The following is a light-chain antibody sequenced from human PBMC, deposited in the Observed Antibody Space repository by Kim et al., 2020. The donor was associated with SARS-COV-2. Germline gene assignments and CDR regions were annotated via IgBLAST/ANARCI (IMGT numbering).Light chain of an antibody. Sequence: ASGGDRVTITCRASQSISSYLNWYQQKPGKAPKLLIYAASSLQSGVPSRFSGSGSGTDFTLTISSLQPEDFAAYHCQQSYTFPWTFGQGTKVDIK. CDR2: AAS. CDR3: QQSYTFPWT. V-gene: IGKV1-39*01. J-gene: IGKJ1*01. CDR1: QSISSY.